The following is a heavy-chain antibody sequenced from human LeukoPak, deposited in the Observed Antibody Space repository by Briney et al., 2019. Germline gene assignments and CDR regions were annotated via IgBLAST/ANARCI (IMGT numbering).Heavy chain of an antibody. CDR3: ARVGKLVVGNDITQSAFDI. V-gene: IGHV3-7*03. J-gene: IGHJ3*02. D-gene: IGHD3-22*01. Sequence: GESLRISCAASGFTFKNYWMTWVRQVPGKGLEWVARIKEDGSEKYHVDSVEGRFTISRDNAKSSLYLQMNSLRAEDTAVYYCARVGKLVVGNDITQSAFDIWGRGTMVTVSS. CDR2: IKEDGSEK. CDR1: GFTFKNYW.